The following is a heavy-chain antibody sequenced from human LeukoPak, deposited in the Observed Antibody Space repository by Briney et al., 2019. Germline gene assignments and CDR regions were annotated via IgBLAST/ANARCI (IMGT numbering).Heavy chain of an antibody. CDR1: GFTFSSYS. D-gene: IGHD3-3*01. Sequence: GGSLRLSCAASGFTFSSYSMNWVRQAPGKGLEWVSSISSSSSYIYYADSVKGRFTISRDNAKNSLYLQMNSLRAEDTAVYYCARVGSYDFWRGTYDAFDIWGQGTMVTVSS. J-gene: IGHJ3*02. V-gene: IGHV3-21*01. CDR2: ISSSSSYI. CDR3: ARVGSYDFWRGTYDAFDI.